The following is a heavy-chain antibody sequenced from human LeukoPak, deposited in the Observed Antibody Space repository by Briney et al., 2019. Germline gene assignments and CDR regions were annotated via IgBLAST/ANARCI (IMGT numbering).Heavy chain of an antibody. CDR3: AREYSSSVAFDP. D-gene: IGHD6-6*01. J-gene: IGHJ5*02. CDR2: ISSSRGYI. Sequence: GGSLRLSCAASGFTFSSYSMNWIRQAPGKGLEWVSSISSSRGYIYHADSVKGRCTISRDNAKNSLYMQMNSTRAESTAVYYCAREYSSSVAFDPWGQGTLVTVSS. CDR1: GFTFSSYS. V-gene: IGHV3-21*01.